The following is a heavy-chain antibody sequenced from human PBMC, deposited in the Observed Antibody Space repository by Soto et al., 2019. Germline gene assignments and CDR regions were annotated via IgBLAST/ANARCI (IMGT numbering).Heavy chain of an antibody. CDR2: ISNDGSNK. CDR3: ARVPATYCISTTCYEGDYYGMDV. CDR1: GFTFSSYG. V-gene: IGHV3-30*03. Sequence: PGGSLRLSCAASGFTFSSYGMQWVRQAPGKGLEWVAVISNDGSNKYYADSVEGRFTISRDNSKNTLYLQMNSLRAEDTAVYYCARVPATYCISTTCYEGDYYGMDVWGQGTTVTVSS. J-gene: IGHJ6*02. D-gene: IGHD2-2*01.